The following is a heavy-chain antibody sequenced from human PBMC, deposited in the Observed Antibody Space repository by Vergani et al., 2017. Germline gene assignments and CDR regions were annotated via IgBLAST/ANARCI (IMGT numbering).Heavy chain of an antibody. CDR2: INPSGGHT. D-gene: IGHD3-9*01. Sequence: QVQLVQSGAEVKKSGASVKVSCKTSGYTFSNYYMHWVRQAPGQGLECMGIINPSGGHTNYAQKFQGRVTMTRDTSTSTVYMELSSLRSEDTAIYYCARGDYGILTGYRYWGQGTLVTVSA. CDR1: GYTFSNYY. V-gene: IGHV1-46*03. J-gene: IGHJ4*02. CDR3: ARGDYGILTGYRY.